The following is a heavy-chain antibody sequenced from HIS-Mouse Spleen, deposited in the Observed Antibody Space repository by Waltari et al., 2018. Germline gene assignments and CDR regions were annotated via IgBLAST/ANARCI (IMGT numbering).Heavy chain of an antibody. CDR1: GGSFSGYY. D-gene: IGHD7-27*01. CDR3: ARGPLGVKDY. Sequence: QVQLQQWGAGLLKPSETLSLTCAVHGGSFSGYYWSWIRQPPGKGLAWIGEINHSGSTNYNPSLKSRVTISVDTSKNQFSLKLSSVTAADTAVYYCARGPLGVKDYWGQGTLVTVSS. V-gene: IGHV4-34*01. CDR2: INHSGST. J-gene: IGHJ4*02.